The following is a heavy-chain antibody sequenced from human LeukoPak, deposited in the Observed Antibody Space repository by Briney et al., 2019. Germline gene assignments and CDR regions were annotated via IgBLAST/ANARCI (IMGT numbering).Heavy chain of an antibody. CDR1: GGSISSYC. CDR3: ARGRTRYSRYYFDY. Sequence: KPSETLSLTCTVSGGSISSYCWSWVRQPPGKGLEWIGYIYTSGSTDYNPSLKSRVTMSVDTSKSQLSLKLSFVTAADTAVYYCARGRTRYSRYYFDYWGQGTLVTVSS. J-gene: IGHJ4*02. CDR2: IYTSGST. V-gene: IGHV4-4*09. D-gene: IGHD5-18*01.